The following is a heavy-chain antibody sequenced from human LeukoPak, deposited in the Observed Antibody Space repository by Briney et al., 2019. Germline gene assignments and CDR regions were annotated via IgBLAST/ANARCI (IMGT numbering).Heavy chain of an antibody. CDR1: GFTFSSYG. Sequence: PGGSLRLSCAASGFTFSSYGMHWVRQAPGKGLEWVAVISYDGSNKYYADSVKGRFTISRDNSKNTLYLQMNSLRAEDTAVYYCAKDRTWIQLWPDYWGQGTLVTVSS. D-gene: IGHD5-18*01. V-gene: IGHV3-30*18. J-gene: IGHJ4*02. CDR3: AKDRTWIQLWPDY. CDR2: ISYDGSNK.